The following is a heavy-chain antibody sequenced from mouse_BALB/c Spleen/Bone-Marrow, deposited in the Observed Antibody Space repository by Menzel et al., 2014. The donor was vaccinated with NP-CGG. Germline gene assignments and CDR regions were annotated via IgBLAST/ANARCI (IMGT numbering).Heavy chain of an antibody. CDR1: GFSLTGYG. CDR3: ARTLGHYAMDY. V-gene: IGHV2-6-7*01. D-gene: IGHD4-1*01. CDR2: IWGDGST. Sequence: SGFSLTGYGVNWVRQPPGKGLEWLGMIWGDGSTDYNSALKSRLSISKDNSKSQVFLKMNSLQTDDTARYYCARTLGHYAMDYWGQGTSVTVSS. J-gene: IGHJ4*01.